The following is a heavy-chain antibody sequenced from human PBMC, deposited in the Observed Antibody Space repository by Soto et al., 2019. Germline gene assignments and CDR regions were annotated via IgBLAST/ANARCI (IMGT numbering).Heavy chain of an antibody. V-gene: IGHV3-7*05. D-gene: IGHD3-22*01. CDR1: GFTFSSYW. CDR2: IKQDGSEK. CDR3: AKDLYDSSGYWDYFDY. J-gene: IGHJ4*02. Sequence: PGGSLRLSYAASGFTFSSYWMSWVRQAPGKGLEWVANIKQDGSEKYYVDSVKGRFTISRDNAKNSLYLQMNSLRVEDTAVYYCAKDLYDSSGYWDYFDYWGQGTLVTVSS.